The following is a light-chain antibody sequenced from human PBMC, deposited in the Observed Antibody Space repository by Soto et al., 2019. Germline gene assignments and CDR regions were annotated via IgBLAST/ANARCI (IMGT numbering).Light chain of an antibody. V-gene: IGKV1-5*03. CDR3: QQSNSYPWT. CDR2: MAS. Sequence: DIQMTQSPSTLSASAGDRVTITCRASQSISPYLAWYQQKPGKAPKLLIYMASSLQSGVPSRFSGSGSGTECTLTISSLQHHDFATDYYQQSNSYPWTFGQGTHVDIK. CDR1: QSISPY. J-gene: IGKJ1*01.